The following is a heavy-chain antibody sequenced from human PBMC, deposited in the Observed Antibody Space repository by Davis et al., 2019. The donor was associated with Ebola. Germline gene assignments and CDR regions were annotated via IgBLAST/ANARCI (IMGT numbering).Heavy chain of an antibody. CDR2: IYYSGSP. V-gene: IGHV4-59*11. D-gene: IGHD3-10*01. CDR1: GGSNSSHY. J-gene: IGHJ3*02. CDR3: ARYPQVLIITIGAFDI. Sequence: PSETLSLTCSVSGGSNSSHYWSWIRQPPGKGLEWIGSIYYSGSPNYNPSLKSRVTMAVDTSKNQFSLKLRSVTAADTAVYYCARYPQVLIITIGAFDIWGQGTLVTVSS.